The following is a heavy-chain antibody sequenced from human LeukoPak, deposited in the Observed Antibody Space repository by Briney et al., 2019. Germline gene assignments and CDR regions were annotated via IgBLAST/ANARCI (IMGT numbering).Heavy chain of an antibody. CDR1: GGSISSGSYY. J-gene: IGHJ4*02. V-gene: IGHV4-61*02. Sequence: SETLSLTCTVSGGSISSGSYYWSWIRQPAGKGLEWIGRIYTSGSTNYNPSLKSRVTISVDTSKNQFSLKLSSVTAADTAVYYCARYDYGDYVLNWGQGTLVTVSS. CDR3: ARYDYGDYVLN. CDR2: IYTSGST. D-gene: IGHD4-17*01.